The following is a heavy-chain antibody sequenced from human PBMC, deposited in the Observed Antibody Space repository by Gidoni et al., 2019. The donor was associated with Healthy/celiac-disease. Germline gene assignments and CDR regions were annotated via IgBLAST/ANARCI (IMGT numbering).Heavy chain of an antibody. Sequence: QLQLQESGSGLVKPFRPSISSGGYSWSWIRQPPGKGLEWIGYIYHSGSTYYNPSLKSRVTISVDRSKNQFSLKLSSVTAADTAVYYCAREATVTNAIDYWGQGTLVTVSS. V-gene: IGHV4-30-2*01. CDR2: IYHSGST. CDR1: ISSGGYS. CDR3: AREATVTNAIDY. D-gene: IGHD4-17*01. J-gene: IGHJ4*02.